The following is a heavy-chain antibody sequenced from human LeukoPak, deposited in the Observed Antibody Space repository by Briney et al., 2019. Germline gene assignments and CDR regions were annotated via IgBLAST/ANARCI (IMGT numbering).Heavy chain of an antibody. J-gene: IGHJ4*02. CDR3: ARVVVRRVYDY. D-gene: IGHD2-15*01. CDR1: GFTFSTYW. CDR2: INEDGSER. V-gene: IGHV3-7*01. Sequence: PGGSLRLSCAASGFTFSTYWMSWVRQAPGRGLEWVAKINEDGSERYYVDSVKGRFTISRDNAKNSLYLQMDSPRAEDTAVYYCARVVVRRVYDYWGQGTLVTVSS.